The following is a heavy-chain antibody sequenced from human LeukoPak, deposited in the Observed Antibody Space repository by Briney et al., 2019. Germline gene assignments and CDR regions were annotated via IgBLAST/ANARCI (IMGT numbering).Heavy chain of an antibody. CDR1: GFTFSTSG. Sequence: GGSLRLSCATSGFTFSTSGMHWVRQAPGKGLEWVAFIRYDGSNTYHADSVKGRFTVSRDNSKNTLFLQMNSLRAEDTAVYYCAKADQYDFWSGYARYFDYWGQGTLVTVSS. D-gene: IGHD3-3*01. CDR3: AKADQYDFWSGYARYFDY. CDR2: IRYDGSNT. V-gene: IGHV3-30*02. J-gene: IGHJ4*02.